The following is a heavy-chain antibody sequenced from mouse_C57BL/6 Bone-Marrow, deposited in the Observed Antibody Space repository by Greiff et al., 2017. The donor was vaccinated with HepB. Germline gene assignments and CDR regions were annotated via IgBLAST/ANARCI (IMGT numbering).Heavy chain of an antibody. Sequence: VQLQQPGAELARPGASVKLSCKASGYTFTSYGISWVKQRTGQGLEWIGEIYPRSGNTYYNEKFKGKATLTADKSSSTAYMELRSLTSEDSAVYFCARGGGTVVGYFDVWGTGTTVTVSS. J-gene: IGHJ1*03. CDR1: GYTFTSYG. D-gene: IGHD1-1*01. CDR2: IYPRSGNT. V-gene: IGHV1-81*01. CDR3: ARGGGTVVGYFDV.